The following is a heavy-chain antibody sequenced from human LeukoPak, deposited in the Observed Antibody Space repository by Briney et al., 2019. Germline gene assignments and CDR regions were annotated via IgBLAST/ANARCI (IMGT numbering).Heavy chain of an antibody. J-gene: IGHJ4*02. D-gene: IGHD6-25*01. CDR1: GYTFTSYY. CDR3: ARDGRGRLQDY. CDR2: INPSGGST. Sequence: ASVKVSCKASGYTFTSYYMHWVRQAPAQGLEWMGIINPSGGSTSYAQKFQGRVTMTTDTSTSTVYMELSSLRSEDTAVYYCARDGRGRLQDYWGQGTLVTVSS. V-gene: IGHV1-46*01.